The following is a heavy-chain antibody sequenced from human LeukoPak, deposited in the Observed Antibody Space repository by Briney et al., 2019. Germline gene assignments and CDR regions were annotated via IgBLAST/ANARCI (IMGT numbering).Heavy chain of an antibody. J-gene: IGHJ3*02. CDR1: GGSISSGSYY. CDR2: IYTSGST. D-gene: IGHD5-18*01. Sequence: SETLSLTCTVSGGSISSGSYYWSWIRQPAGKGLEWIGRIYTSGSTNYNPSLKSRVTISVDKSKNQFSLKLSSVTAADTAVYYCARKQRDAFDIWGQGTMVTVSS. CDR3: ARKQRDAFDI. V-gene: IGHV4-61*02.